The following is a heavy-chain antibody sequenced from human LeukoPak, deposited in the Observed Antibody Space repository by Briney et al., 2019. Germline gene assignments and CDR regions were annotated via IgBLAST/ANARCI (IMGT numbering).Heavy chain of an antibody. D-gene: IGHD2-8*02. J-gene: IGHJ4*02. CDR3: ARSIRGTVCTD. CDR2: ISGDGCTT. Sequence: GGSLRLSCEASGFTFSASWMHWVRQAPGKGLVWVSRISGDGCTTTYADSVKGRFTISRDSAKNTLYLQMNSLRAEDTAVYHCARSIRGTVCTDWGQGTLVTVSS. V-gene: IGHV3-74*01. CDR1: GFTFSASW.